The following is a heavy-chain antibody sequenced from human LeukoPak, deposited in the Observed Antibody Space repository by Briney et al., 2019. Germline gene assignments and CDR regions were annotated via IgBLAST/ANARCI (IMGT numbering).Heavy chain of an antibody. CDR3: ARTSLSSSYYYYSMDV. CDR1: GGTFSIYA. D-gene: IGHD6-6*01. CDR2: IIPMFGSA. V-gene: IGHV1-69*13. J-gene: IGHJ6*03. Sequence: GASVKVSCKASGGTFSIYAISWVRQAPGQGLEWMGGIIPMFGSAIYAQRFQGRLTITADESTSTAYMELSSLRSEDTALYYCARTSLSSSYYYYSMDVWGKGTTVAISS.